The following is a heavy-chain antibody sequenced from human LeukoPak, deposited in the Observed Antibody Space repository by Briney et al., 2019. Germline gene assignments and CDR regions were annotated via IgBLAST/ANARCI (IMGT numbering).Heavy chain of an antibody. Sequence: GGSLRLSCAAPGFTFSNAWMTWVRQAPGKGLEWVGRIKSKTDGGTTDYAAPVKGNFTISRDDSKDTLFLQMNSLKTEDTDVYYCSTGGYFDYWGQGTLVTVSS. CDR1: GFTFSNAW. CDR3: STGGYFDY. J-gene: IGHJ4*02. CDR2: IKSKTDGGTT. D-gene: IGHD3-16*01. V-gene: IGHV3-15*01.